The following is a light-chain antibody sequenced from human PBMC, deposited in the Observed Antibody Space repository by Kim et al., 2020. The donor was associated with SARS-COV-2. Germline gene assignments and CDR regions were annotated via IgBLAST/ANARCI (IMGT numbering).Light chain of an antibody. Sequence: GQRVNISCSGSSSNIGSNTVNWYQQLPGTAPKLLIYSNNQRPSGVPDRFSGSKSGTSASLAISGLQSEDEADYYCAAWDDSLNAWVFGGGTQLTVL. CDR2: SNN. J-gene: IGLJ3*02. V-gene: IGLV1-44*01. CDR1: SSNIGSNT. CDR3: AAWDDSLNAWV.